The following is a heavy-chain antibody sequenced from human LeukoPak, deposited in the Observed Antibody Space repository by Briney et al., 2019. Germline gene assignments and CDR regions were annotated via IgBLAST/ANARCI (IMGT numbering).Heavy chain of an antibody. J-gene: IGHJ5*02. CDR1: GYSFINYW. Sequence: GESLKISCKGSGYSFINYWIGWVRQMPGKGLEWMGMIYPGDAETRYSPSFQGQVTISADKSIRTAYLQWSSLRASDTAMYYCARLRDGSNWFDPWGQGTLVTVSS. D-gene: IGHD5-24*01. CDR3: ARLRDGSNWFDP. CDR2: IYPGDAET. V-gene: IGHV5-51*01.